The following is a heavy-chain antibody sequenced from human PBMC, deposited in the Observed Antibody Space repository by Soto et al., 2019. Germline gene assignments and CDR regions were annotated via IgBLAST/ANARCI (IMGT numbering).Heavy chain of an antibody. D-gene: IGHD6-13*01. Sequence: SAEVSCKASGYTFTRYGFSWVRQAPGQGLEWMGWISAYNGNTNYAQKLQGRVTMTTDTSTSTAYMELRSLRSDDTAVYYCARADPGTANHFDYWGQGTLVTVSS. CDR3: ARADPGTANHFDY. CDR1: GYTFTRYG. J-gene: IGHJ4*02. V-gene: IGHV1-18*01. CDR2: ISAYNGNT.